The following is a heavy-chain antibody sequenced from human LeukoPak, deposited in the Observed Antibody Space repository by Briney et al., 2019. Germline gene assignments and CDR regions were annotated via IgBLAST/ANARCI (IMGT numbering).Heavy chain of an antibody. D-gene: IGHD1-1*01. Sequence: SVKVSCKASGGTFSSYAISWVRQAPGQGLEWMGRIIPIFGTANYAQKFQGRVTITTDESTSTAYMELSSLRSEDTAVYYCAREGTVDNWNDEGWFDPWGQGTLVTVSS. J-gene: IGHJ5*02. CDR3: AREGTVDNWNDEGWFDP. V-gene: IGHV1-69*05. CDR1: GGTFSSYA. CDR2: IIPIFGTA.